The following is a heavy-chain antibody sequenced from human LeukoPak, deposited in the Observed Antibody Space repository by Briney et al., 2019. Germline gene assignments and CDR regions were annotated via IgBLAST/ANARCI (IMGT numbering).Heavy chain of an antibody. J-gene: IGHJ3*02. V-gene: IGHV3-7*01. CDR3: VRDQGTTMTSYAFHI. Sequence: GGSLRLSCAASGFFFSTYWMTWVRQAPGKGLEWVANIKQDGSEKNYADSVKGRFFISRDNTNNTIYLQLNSLRAEDTAVYSCVRDQGTTMTSYAFHIWGPGTLVTVSS. CDR2: IKQDGSEK. D-gene: IGHD4-17*01. CDR1: GFFFSTYW.